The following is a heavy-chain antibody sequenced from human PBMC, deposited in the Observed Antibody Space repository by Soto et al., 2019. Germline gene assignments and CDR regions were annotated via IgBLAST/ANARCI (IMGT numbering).Heavy chain of an antibody. J-gene: IGHJ4*02. CDR2: INTYNAGT. D-gene: IGHD2-15*01. V-gene: IGHV1-18*04. Sequence: ASVKVSCKTSGYTFTDYGISWVRQAPGQGLEWMAWINTYNAGTSIAQNFQGRVTMTTDTSTRTAYMELRSLRSDDTAVYYCTREYCRGNRCYNADYWGQGTLVTSPQ. CDR3: TREYCRGNRCYNADY. CDR1: GYTFTDYG.